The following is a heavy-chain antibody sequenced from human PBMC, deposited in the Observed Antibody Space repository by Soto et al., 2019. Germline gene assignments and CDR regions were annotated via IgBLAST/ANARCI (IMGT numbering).Heavy chain of an antibody. Sequence: GGSLRLSCAASGFTFSSYSMNWVRQAPGKGLEWVSSISSSSSYIYYADSVKGRFTISRDNAKNSLYLQMNSLRAEDTAVYYCARDLDSFTYDSSGYYPEYFQHWGQGTLVTVSS. J-gene: IGHJ1*01. V-gene: IGHV3-21*01. D-gene: IGHD3-22*01. CDR3: ARDLDSFTYDSSGYYPEYFQH. CDR1: GFTFSSYS. CDR2: ISSSSSYI.